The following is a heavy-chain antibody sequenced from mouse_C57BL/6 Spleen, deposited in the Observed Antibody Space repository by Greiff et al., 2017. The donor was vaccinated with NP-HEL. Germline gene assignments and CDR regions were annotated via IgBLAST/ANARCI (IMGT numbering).Heavy chain of an antibody. D-gene: IGHD4-1*01. J-gene: IGHJ4*01. CDR2: ISDGGSYT. Sequence: VQLKESGGGLVKPGGSLKLSCAASGFTFSSYAMSWVRQTPEKRLEWVATISDGGSYTYYPDNVKGRFTISRDNAKNNLYLQMSHLKSEDTAMYYCARDWEDAMDYWGQGTSVTVSS. CDR3: ARDWEDAMDY. CDR1: GFTFSSYA. V-gene: IGHV5-4*01.